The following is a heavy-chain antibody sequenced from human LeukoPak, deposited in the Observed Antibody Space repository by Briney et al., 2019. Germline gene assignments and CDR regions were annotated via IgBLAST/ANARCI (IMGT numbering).Heavy chain of an antibody. V-gene: IGHV4-34*01. Sequence: SETLSLTCAVYGGSFSGYYWSWIRQPPGKGLEWIGEINHSGSTNYNPSLKSRVTISVDTSKNQFSLKLSSVTAADTAVYYCASGGAYYFDYWGRGTLVTVSS. J-gene: IGHJ4*02. CDR1: GGSFSGYY. CDR2: INHSGST. D-gene: IGHD1-26*01. CDR3: ASGGAYYFDY.